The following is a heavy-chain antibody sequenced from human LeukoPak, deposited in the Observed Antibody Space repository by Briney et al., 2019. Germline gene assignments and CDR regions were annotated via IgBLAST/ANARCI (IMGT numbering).Heavy chain of an antibody. CDR3: AKDDGFLEWLLLDY. CDR2: ISGSGGST. J-gene: IGHJ4*02. CDR1: GFTFSSYA. D-gene: IGHD3-3*01. V-gene: IGHV3-23*01. Sequence: GGSLRLSCAASGFTFSSYAMSWVRQAPGKGLEWVSAISGSGGSTYYADSVKGRFTISRDNSKNTLYLQMNSLRAEDTAVYYCAKDDGFLEWLLLDYWGQGTLVTVSS.